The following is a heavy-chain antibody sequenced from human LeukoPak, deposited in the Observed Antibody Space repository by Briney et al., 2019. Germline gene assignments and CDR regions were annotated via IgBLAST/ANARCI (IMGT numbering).Heavy chain of an antibody. CDR1: GGSISSYY. CDR2: IYHSGST. CDR3: ARRGYSFDY. V-gene: IGHV4-59*01. Sequence: SETLSLTRSVSGGSISSYYWSWIRQPPGKGLEWIAYIYHSGSTNYNPSLKSRVTISVDTSKNQFSLKLSSVTAADTAVYYCARRGYSFDYWGQGTLVTVSS. D-gene: IGHD6-25*01. J-gene: IGHJ4*02.